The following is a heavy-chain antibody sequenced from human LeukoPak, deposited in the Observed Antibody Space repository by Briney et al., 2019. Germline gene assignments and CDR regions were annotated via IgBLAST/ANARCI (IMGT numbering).Heavy chain of an antibody. Sequence: GGSLRLSCAASGFTFSSYSMNWVRHAPGKGLEWVSAISSSSRHIYYADSVKGRFTISRDNAKNSLYLQMNSLRAEDTAVYYCARDEGYTYGNFHYYYMDVWGKGTTVTVSS. J-gene: IGHJ6*03. D-gene: IGHD5-18*01. CDR3: ARDEGYTYGNFHYYYMDV. CDR1: GFTFSSYS. V-gene: IGHV3-21*01. CDR2: ISSSSRHI.